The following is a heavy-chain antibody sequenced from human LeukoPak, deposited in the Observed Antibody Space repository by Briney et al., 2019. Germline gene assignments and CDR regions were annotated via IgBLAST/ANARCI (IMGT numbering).Heavy chain of an antibody. CDR3: AIIPVGARYYFDY. CDR1: GFTFSSYA. J-gene: IGHJ4*02. Sequence: GGSLRLSCAASGFTFSSYAMSWVRQAPGKGLEWVSAISGSGGSTYYADSVKGRFTISRDNSKNTLYLQMNSLRAEDTAVYYCAIIPVGARYYFDYWGQGTLVTVSS. D-gene: IGHD1-26*01. CDR2: ISGSGGST. V-gene: IGHV3-23*01.